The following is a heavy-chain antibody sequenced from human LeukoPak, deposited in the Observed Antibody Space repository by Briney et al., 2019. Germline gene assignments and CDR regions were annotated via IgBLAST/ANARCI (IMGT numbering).Heavy chain of an antibody. CDR1: GFTFDDYG. CDR3: AKTYYYGSGSYYTDY. V-gene: IGHV3-20*04. D-gene: IGHD3-10*01. Sequence: GGSLRLSCAASGFTFDDYGMSWVRQAPGKGLEWVSGINWNGGSTGYADSVKGRFTISRDNAKNSLYLQMNSLRAEDTAVYYCAKTYYYGSGSYYTDYWGQGTLVTVSS. J-gene: IGHJ4*02. CDR2: INWNGGST.